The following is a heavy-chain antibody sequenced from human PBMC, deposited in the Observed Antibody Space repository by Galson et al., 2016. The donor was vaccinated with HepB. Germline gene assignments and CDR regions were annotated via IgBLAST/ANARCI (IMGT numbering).Heavy chain of an antibody. V-gene: IGHV3-7*03. Sequence: SLRLSCATSGFTFGSVWMSWVRQAPGKGLEWVANIKPDGSERYYVDSLKGRFTISRDNARNSLYLQMNSLRAEDTAVYYCALYYYDSSGFVDYFQHWGQGTRVTVSS. J-gene: IGHJ1*01. CDR1: GFTFGSVW. D-gene: IGHD3-22*01. CDR2: IKPDGSER. CDR3: ALYYYDSSGFVDYFQH.